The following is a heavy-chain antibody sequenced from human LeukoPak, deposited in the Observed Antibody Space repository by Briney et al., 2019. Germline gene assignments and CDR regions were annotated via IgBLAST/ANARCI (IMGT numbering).Heavy chain of an antibody. J-gene: IGHJ4*02. CDR3: ARDYGDYPPVEFDY. Sequence: PGGSLRLSCAASGFTFSSYAMHWVRQAPGKGLEWVAVISYDGSNKYYADSVKGRFTISRDNSKNTLYLQMNSLRAEDTAVYYCARDYGDYPPVEFDYWGQGTLVTVSS. V-gene: IGHV3-30*04. CDR1: GFTFSSYA. CDR2: ISYDGSNK. D-gene: IGHD4-17*01.